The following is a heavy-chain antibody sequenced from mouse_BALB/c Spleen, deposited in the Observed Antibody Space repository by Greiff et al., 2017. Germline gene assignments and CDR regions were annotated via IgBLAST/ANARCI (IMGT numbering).Heavy chain of an antibody. CDR3: ARYYGNYVGDYAMDY. V-gene: IGHV3-2*02. J-gene: IGHJ4*01. Sequence: VQLKESGPGLVKPSQSLSLTCTVTGYSITSDYAWNWIRQFPGNKLEWMGYISYSGSTSYNPSLKSRISITRDTSKNQFFLQLNSVTTEDTATYYCARYYGNYVGDYAMDYWGQGTSVTVSS. CDR2: ISYSGST. CDR1: GYSITSDYA. D-gene: IGHD2-1*01.